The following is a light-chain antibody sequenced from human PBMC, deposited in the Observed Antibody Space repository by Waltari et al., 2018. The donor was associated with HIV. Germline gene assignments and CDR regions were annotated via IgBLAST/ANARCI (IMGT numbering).Light chain of an antibody. CDR1: QSVIDY. CDR2: DAS. CDR3: QQRFDWPRT. Sequence: EVVLTQTPATLSLSPGERATLFCRASQSVIDYLAWYQQKPGQAPRLLIYDASNRAPGIPARFSGSGSGTDFTLTISGLEREDFAVYYCQQRFDWPRTFGQGTKVEV. J-gene: IGKJ1*01. V-gene: IGKV3-11*01.